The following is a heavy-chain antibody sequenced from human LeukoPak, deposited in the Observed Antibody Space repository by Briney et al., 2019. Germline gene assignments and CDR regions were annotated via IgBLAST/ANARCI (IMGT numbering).Heavy chain of an antibody. CDR1: GGSISSSSYY. CDR3: ARHEFPYYYDSSGYRPIGKDFDY. J-gene: IGHJ4*02. D-gene: IGHD3-22*01. Sequence: SETLSLTCTVSGGSISSSSYYWGWIRQPPGKGLEWIGSIYYSGSTYYNPSLKSRVTISVDTSKNQFSQKLSSVTAADTAVYYCARHEFPYYYDSSGYRPIGKDFDYWGQGTLVTVSS. CDR2: IYYSGST. V-gene: IGHV4-39*01.